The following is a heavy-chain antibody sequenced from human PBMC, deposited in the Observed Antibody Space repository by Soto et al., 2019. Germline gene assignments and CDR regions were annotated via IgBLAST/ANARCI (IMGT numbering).Heavy chain of an antibody. D-gene: IGHD1-26*01. CDR1: GFTFSSYA. J-gene: IGHJ6*02. V-gene: IGHV3-23*01. CDR3: AKGRIVGATTYYGMDV. CDR2: ISGSGGST. Sequence: EVQLLESGGGLVQPGGSPRLSCAASGFTFSSYAMSWVRQAPGKGLEWVSAISGSGGSTYYADSVKGRFTISRDNSKNTLYLQMNSLRAEDTAVYYCAKGRIVGATTYYGMDVWGQGTTVTVSS.